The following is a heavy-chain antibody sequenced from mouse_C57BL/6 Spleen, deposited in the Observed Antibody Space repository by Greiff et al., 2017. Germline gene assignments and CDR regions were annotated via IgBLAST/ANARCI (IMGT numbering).Heavy chain of an antibody. J-gene: IGHJ3*01. D-gene: IGHD1-1*01. Sequence: EVKLMESGGGLVKPGGSLKLSCAASGFTFSSYTMSWVRQTPEKRLEWVATISGGGGNTYYPDSVKGRFTISRDNAKNTLYLQMSSLRSEDTALYYCASYYYGGFAYWGQGTLVTVSA. V-gene: IGHV5-9*01. CDR1: GFTFSSYT. CDR3: ASYYYGGFAY. CDR2: ISGGGGNT.